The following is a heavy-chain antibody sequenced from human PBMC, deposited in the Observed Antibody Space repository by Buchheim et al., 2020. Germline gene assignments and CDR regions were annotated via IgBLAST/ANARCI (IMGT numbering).Heavy chain of an antibody. Sequence: QVQVVESGGGVVQPGRSLRLSCTASGFTFNNDALHWVRQAPGKGLEWVALISYDGANKYYAESVKGRFTISRDNSKNTVSLQMDSLTTEDSAVYYCSRGGCLVLAYAMDVWGQGTT. CDR3: SRGGCLVLAYAMDV. V-gene: IGHV3-30-3*01. D-gene: IGHD3-16*02. J-gene: IGHJ6*02. CDR2: ISYDGANK. CDR1: GFTFNNDA.